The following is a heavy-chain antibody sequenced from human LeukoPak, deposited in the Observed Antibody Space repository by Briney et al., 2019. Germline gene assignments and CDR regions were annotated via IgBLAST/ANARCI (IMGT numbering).Heavy chain of an antibody. J-gene: IGHJ4*02. V-gene: IGHV5-51*01. CDR3: ASGQLGTYDSSGYYAFPY. D-gene: IGHD3-22*01. CDR1: GYSFTSYW. Sequence: PGESLKISCKGSGYSFTSYWIGWVRQMPGKGLEWMGIIYPGDSDTRYSPSFQGQVTISADKSISTAYLQWSSLKASDTAMYYCASGQLGTYDSSGYYAFPYWGQGTLVTVSS. CDR2: IYPGDSDT.